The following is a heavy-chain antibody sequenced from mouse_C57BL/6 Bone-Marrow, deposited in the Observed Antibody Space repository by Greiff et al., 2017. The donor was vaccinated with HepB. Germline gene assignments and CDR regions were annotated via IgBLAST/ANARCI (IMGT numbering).Heavy chain of an antibody. Sequence: DVKLVESGGGLVKPGGSLKLSCAASGFTFSSYAMSWVRQTPEKRLEWVATISDGGSYTYYPDNVKGRFTISRDNAKNNLYLQMSHLKSEDTAMYYCARDYYGSSYVDFDVWGTGTTVTVSS. V-gene: IGHV5-4*03. CDR1: GFTFSSYA. D-gene: IGHD1-1*01. CDR3: ARDYYGSSYVDFDV. CDR2: ISDGGSYT. J-gene: IGHJ1*03.